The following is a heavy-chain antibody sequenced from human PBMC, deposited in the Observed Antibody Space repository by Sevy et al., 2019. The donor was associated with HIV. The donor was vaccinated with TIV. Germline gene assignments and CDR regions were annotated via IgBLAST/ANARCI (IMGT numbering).Heavy chain of an antibody. CDR3: AGENARGRGYS. CDR2: IYYNGHI. J-gene: IGHJ4*02. CDR1: GGSITSLY. V-gene: IGHV4-59*08. D-gene: IGHD3-3*02. Sequence: SETLSLTCTVSGGSITSLYGNWIRQPPGKGLEWIANIYYNGHINYNPSLKSRVTLSLDTSKNQFFLRLSSVTAADTAMYYCAGENARGRGYSWGQGTLVTVSS.